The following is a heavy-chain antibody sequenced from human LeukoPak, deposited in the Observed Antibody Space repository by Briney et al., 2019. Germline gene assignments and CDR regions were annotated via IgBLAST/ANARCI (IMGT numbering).Heavy chain of an antibody. D-gene: IGHD3-22*01. J-gene: IGHJ5*02. Sequence: PSETLSLTCAVYGGSFSGYYWSWIRQPPGKGLEWIGEINHSGSTNYNPSLKSRVTISVDTSKNQFSLKLSSVTAADTAVYACARHLYSYDSSPYYPWGQGTLVTVSS. CDR3: ARHLYSYDSSPYYP. CDR2: INHSGST. V-gene: IGHV4-34*01. CDR1: GGSFSGYY.